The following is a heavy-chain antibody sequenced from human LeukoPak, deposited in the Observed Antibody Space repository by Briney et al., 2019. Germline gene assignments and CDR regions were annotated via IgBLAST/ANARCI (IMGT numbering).Heavy chain of an antibody. CDR3: ASIAVAGRSSFWFDP. J-gene: IGHJ5*02. V-gene: IGHV3-48*01. D-gene: IGHD6-19*01. CDR1: GFTFSSYS. CDR2: ISSSSTI. Sequence: GGSLRLSCAASGFTFSSYSMNWVRQAPGKGLEWVSYISSSSTIYYADSVKGRFTISRDNAKNSLYLQMNSLRAEDTAVYYCASIAVAGRSSFWFDPWGQGTLVTVSS.